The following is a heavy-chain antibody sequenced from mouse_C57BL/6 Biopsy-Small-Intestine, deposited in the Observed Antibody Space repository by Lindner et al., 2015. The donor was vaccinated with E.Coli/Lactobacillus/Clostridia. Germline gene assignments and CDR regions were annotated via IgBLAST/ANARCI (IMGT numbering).Heavy chain of an antibody. V-gene: IGHV14-4*01. CDR1: GFNIKDYY. D-gene: IGHD2-14*01. J-gene: IGHJ4*01. CDR2: IDPENGDT. Sequence: EVQLQESGAELVKPGASVKLSCTASGFNIKDYYMHWVKQMTEQGLEWIGWIDPENGDTEYASKFQGKATITADTSSNTAYLQLSSLTSEDTAVYYCTLGDREGYYYAMDYWGQGTSVTVSS. CDR3: TLGDREGYYYAMDY.